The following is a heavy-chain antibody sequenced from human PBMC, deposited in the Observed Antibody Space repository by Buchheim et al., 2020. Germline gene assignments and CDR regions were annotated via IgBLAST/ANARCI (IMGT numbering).Heavy chain of an antibody. CDR2: ISDSSATK. J-gene: IGHJ4*02. CDR1: GFIFSTYS. D-gene: IGHD1-26*01. V-gene: IGHV3-48*01. Sequence: EVQLVESGGGLVQPGGSLRLSCAASGFIFSTYSMNWVRQAPGKGLEWVSYISDSSATKYYADSVKGRFTISRDNAKNSLYLQMNSLRAEDTAVYYCARDLVGATTNFDYWGQGTL. CDR3: ARDLVGATTNFDY.